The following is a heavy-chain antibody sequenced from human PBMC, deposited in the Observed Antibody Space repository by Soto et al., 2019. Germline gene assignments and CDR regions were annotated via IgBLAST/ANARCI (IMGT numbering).Heavy chain of an antibody. J-gene: IGHJ3*02. CDR2: INPSGGST. D-gene: IGHD2-2*01. Sequence: ASVKVSCKASGYTFTSYYMHWVRQAPGQGLEWMGIINPSGGSTSYAQKFQGRVTMTRDTSTSTVYMELSSLRSEDTAVYSCARDRYSSPSSSFICPHVFDIWGQGTMVTVS. CDR1: GYTFTSYY. V-gene: IGHV1-46*03. CDR3: ARDRYSSPSSSFICPHVFDI.